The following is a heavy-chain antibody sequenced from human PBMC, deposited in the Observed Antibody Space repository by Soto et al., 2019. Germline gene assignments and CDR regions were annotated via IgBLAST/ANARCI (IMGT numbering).Heavy chain of an antibody. J-gene: IGHJ6*02. CDR2: ISAYNGNT. CDR3: ARDLYSGYSSSWYPPYYYGMDV. CDR1: GYTFTSYG. D-gene: IGHD6-13*01. V-gene: IGHV1-18*01. Sequence: ASVKVSCKASGYTFTSYGISWVRQAPGQGLEWMGWISAYNGNTNYAQKLQGRVTMTTDTSTSTAYMELRSLRSDDTAVYYCARDLYSGYSSSWYPPYYYGMDVWGQGTTVTVSS.